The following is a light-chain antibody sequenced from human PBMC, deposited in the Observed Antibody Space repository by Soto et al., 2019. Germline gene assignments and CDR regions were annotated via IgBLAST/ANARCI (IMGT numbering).Light chain of an antibody. J-gene: IGLJ3*02. CDR2: EVS. V-gene: IGLV2-8*02. Sequence: QPVLTPPASASRSHRPSGTISCTGTNSDIGGYNYVSWYRQHPGKAPKLMIFEVSKRPSGVPDRFSGSKFGNTASLTVSVLQTEDEADYYCTAFAGRNKLLFGGGTKVTVL. CDR3: TAFAGRNKLL. CDR1: NSDIGGYNY.